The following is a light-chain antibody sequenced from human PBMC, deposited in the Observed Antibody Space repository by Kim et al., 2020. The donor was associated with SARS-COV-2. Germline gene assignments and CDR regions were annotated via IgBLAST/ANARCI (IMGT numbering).Light chain of an antibody. Sequence: DIQMTQSPSSVSASVGDRVTITCRASQAISSWLAWYQQKPGKAPKLLIYAATSLQSGVPSRFSGSGSGIDFTLTISSLQPEDFATYYCQQANSFPYTVGQGTKLEIK. V-gene: IGKV1-12*02. CDR2: AAT. CDR3: QQANSFPYT. J-gene: IGKJ2*01. CDR1: QAISSW.